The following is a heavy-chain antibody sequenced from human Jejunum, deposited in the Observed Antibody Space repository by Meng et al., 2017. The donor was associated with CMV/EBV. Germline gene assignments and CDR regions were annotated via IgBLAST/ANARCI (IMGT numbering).Heavy chain of an antibody. V-gene: IGHV3-7*03. D-gene: IGHD3-22*01. CDR2: INQDGSDK. CDR3: AKDLLWTYDSTTPKHY. J-gene: IGHJ4*02. CDR1: FSDFG. Sequence: FSDFGTSRSRQAPGKGLEWVANINQDGSDKYYADSVTGRFTISRDNAENSLYLQMNDLRVEDTAVYYCAKDLLWTYDSTTPKHYWGQGTRVTVSS.